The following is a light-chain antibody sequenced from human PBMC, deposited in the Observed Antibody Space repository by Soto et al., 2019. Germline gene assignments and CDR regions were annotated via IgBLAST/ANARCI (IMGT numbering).Light chain of an antibody. V-gene: IGLV2-14*01. CDR1: SSDVGGYNY. J-gene: IGLJ1*01. Sequence: QSVLHQPASVSGSPGQASTISCTGTSSDVGGYNYVSWYQQHPGKAPKLMIYDVSNRPSGVSNRFSGSKSGNTASLTISGLQAEDEADYYCSSYTSSRGVFGTGTKVTVL. CDR2: DVS. CDR3: SSYTSSRGV.